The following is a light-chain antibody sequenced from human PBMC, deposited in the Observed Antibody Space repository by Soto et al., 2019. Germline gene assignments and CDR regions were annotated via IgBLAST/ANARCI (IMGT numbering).Light chain of an antibody. J-gene: IGKJ4*01. CDR3: QQYGSPR. CDR2: GAS. CDR1: QSVRSSS. Sequence: EIVLTQSPGTLSLSPGDRATLSCRASQSVRSSSLAWYQQKPGQAPRLLIYGASSRATGIPDRFSGSGSGTDFTLTISRLEPEDFAVYYCQQYGSPRFGGGTKVDIK. V-gene: IGKV3-20*01.